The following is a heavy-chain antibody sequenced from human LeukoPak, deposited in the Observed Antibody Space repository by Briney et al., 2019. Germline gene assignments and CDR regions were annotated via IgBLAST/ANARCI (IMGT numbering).Heavy chain of an antibody. CDR2: INPNSGGT. Sequence: VASVKVSCKASGYTFTGYYMHWVRQAPGQGLEWMGWINPNSGGTNYAQKFQGRVTMTRDTSISTAYMELSRLRSDDTAVYYCARVIVGTIFGVVRGQDYYYYMDVWGKGTTVTVSS. CDR1: GYTFTGYY. D-gene: IGHD3-3*01. J-gene: IGHJ6*03. V-gene: IGHV1-2*02. CDR3: ARVIVGTIFGVVRGQDYYYYMDV.